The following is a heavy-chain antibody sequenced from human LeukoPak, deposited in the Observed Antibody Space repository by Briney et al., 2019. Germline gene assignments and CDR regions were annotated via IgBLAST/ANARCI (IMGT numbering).Heavy chain of an antibody. CDR2: IYYSGST. J-gene: IGHJ4*02. D-gene: IGHD1-26*01. Sequence: SQALSHTCTVSGGSISSGGYYWSWIRQHPGKGLEWIGYIYYSGSTYYNPSLKSRVTISVDTSKNQFSLKLSSVTAADTAVYYCAREHPYSGSSTVDYWGQGTLVTVSS. CDR3: AREHPYSGSSTVDY. V-gene: IGHV4-31*03. CDR1: GGSISSGGYY.